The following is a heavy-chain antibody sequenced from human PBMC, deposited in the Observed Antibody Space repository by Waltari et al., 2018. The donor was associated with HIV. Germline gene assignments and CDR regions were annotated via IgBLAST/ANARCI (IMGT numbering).Heavy chain of an antibody. D-gene: IGHD6-13*01. CDR1: GGSCSGYY. CDR2: SNHSGST. Sequence: QVQVQQWGAGLLKPSETLSLPCAVYGGSCSGYYWSWIRQPPGKGVEWIGESNHSGSTNYNPPLKSRVTISVDTSKNQFSLKLSSVTAADTAVYYCARGSSTRGRNGGIAAVGHWYFDLWGRGTLVTVS. V-gene: IGHV4-34*01. CDR3: ARGSSTRGRNGGIAAVGHWYFDL. J-gene: IGHJ2*01.